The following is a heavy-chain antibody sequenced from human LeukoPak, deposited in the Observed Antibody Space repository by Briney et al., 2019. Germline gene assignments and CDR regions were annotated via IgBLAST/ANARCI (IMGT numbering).Heavy chain of an antibody. J-gene: IGHJ4*02. V-gene: IGHV5-51*01. CDR1: GYSFTSYW. Sequence: GESLKISCKDAGYSFTSYWIGWVRQLPGKGLEWMGIIYPGDSDTRYSPSFQGQVTISADKSINTAYLQWSSMKASHTAIYYCARRGAAMDPFDYWGQGTLVTVSS. CDR3: ARRGAAMDPFDY. CDR2: IYPGDSDT. D-gene: IGHD5-18*01.